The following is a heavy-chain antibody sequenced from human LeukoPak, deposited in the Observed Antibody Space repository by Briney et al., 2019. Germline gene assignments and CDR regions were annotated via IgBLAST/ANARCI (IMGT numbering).Heavy chain of an antibody. D-gene: IGHD5-12*01. CDR1: GDAVTGSY. Sequence: ASVKVSCKASGDAVTGSYMHWVRQAPGQGLEWMGWINPNSGGTNYAQKFQGRVTMTRDTSISTAYMELNRQRSDDTAVYYCATIVDLVVLNQSGSFDIWGQGTMVTVSS. J-gene: IGHJ3*02. V-gene: IGHV1-2*02. CDR2: INPNSGGT. CDR3: ATIVDLVVLNQSGSFDI.